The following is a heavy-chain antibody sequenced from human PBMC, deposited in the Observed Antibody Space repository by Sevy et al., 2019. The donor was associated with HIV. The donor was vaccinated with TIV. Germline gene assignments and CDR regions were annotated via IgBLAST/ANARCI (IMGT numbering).Heavy chain of an antibody. CDR1: GYTFTSHG. CDR3: ARDLPPLDYYGSGSYYTSDC. Sequence: ASVKVSCKASGYTFTSHGISWVRQAPGQGLEWVGWISTYNDDTKYGQKVQGRVTMTTDTSTTTVFMELRSLRSDDTAIYYCARDLPPLDYYGSGSYYTSDCWGQRTLVTVSS. D-gene: IGHD3-10*01. J-gene: IGHJ4*02. CDR2: ISTYNDDT. V-gene: IGHV1-18*01.